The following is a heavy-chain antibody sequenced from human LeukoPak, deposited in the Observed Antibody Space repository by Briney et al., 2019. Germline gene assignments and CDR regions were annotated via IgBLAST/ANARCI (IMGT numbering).Heavy chain of an antibody. Sequence: GGSLRLSCAASGLSFSSYSINWLRQTPGKGLEWVSSISSGSNYIYYADSVKGRFIISRDNAENSLHLQMNSLRAEDTAVYYCARDGWPGSSYYRPFDYWGQGTLVTVSS. V-gene: IGHV3-21*01. CDR1: GLSFSSYS. J-gene: IGHJ4*02. D-gene: IGHD3-10*01. CDR3: ARDGWPGSSYYRPFDY. CDR2: ISSGSNYI.